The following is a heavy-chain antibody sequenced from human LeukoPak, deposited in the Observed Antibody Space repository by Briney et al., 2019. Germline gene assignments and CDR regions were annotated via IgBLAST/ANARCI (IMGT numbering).Heavy chain of an antibody. CDR1: GGTFSTYP. CDR2: IIPIIGIA. V-gene: IGHV1-69*04. CDR3: ARAGPRGFGEFPFDY. D-gene: IGHD3-10*01. Sequence: SVKVSCKASGGTFSTYPISWVRQAPGQGLEWMGRIIPIIGIANYAQKFQDRVTITADTSTSTAYIELSSLTYDDTAVYYCARAGPRGFGEFPFDYWGQGTLVTVSS. J-gene: IGHJ4*02.